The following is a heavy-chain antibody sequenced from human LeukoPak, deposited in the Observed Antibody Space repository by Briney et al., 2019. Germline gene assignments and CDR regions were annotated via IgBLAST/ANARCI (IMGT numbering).Heavy chain of an antibody. D-gene: IGHD3-22*01. Sequence: SETLSLTCTVSGGSISSYYWTWIRQPPGKGLEWIGYIYYSGSTNYNPSLKSRVTISVDTSKNQFSLKVSSVTAADTAMYYCTRYYDSSGSLDYWGQGTLVTVSS. CDR3: TRYYDSSGSLDY. CDR1: GGSISSYY. J-gene: IGHJ4*02. CDR2: IYYSGST. V-gene: IGHV4-59*01.